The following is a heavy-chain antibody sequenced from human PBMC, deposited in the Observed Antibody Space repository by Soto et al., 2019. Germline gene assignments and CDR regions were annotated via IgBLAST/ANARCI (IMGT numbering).Heavy chain of an antibody. J-gene: IGHJ4*02. Sequence: QITLKESGPTLVKPTQTLTLTCTFSGFSLSTSGVGVGWIRQPPGKALEWLALIYWDDDKRYSPSLKSRHTITNDPSKNQVVLTITNMDPVDTATYYCAHRPSYCSGGSCYSGFDYWGQGTLVTVSS. CDR3: AHRPSYCSGGSCYSGFDY. D-gene: IGHD2-15*01. V-gene: IGHV2-5*02. CDR1: GFSLSTSGVG. CDR2: IYWDDDK.